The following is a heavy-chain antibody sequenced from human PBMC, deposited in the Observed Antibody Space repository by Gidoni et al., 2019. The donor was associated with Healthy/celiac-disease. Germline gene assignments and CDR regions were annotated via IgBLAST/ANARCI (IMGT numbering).Heavy chain of an antibody. CDR2: IWYDGSNK. V-gene: IGHV3-33*01. Sequence: QVQLVESGGGVVQPGRSLRLSCAASGFTFSSYGMHGVRQAPGKGLEWVAVIWYDGSNKYYADSVKGRFTISRDNSKNTLYLQMNSLRAEDTAVYYCARDGNNWNYIDYWGQGTLVTVSS. J-gene: IGHJ4*02. CDR1: GFTFSSYG. D-gene: IGHD1-20*01. CDR3: ARDGNNWNYIDY.